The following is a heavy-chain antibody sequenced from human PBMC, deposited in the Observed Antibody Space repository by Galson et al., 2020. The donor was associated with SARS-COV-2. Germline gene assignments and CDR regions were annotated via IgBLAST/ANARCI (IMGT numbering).Heavy chain of an antibody. CDR1: GFSLSTSGMC. V-gene: IGHV2-70*01. CDR3: ARLQGAATAYGSCDI. CDR2: IDWEDDK. Sequence: SGPTLVKPTQTLTLTCTFSGFSLSTSGMCVAWIRQPPGKALEWLALIDWEDDKHYSTSLKTRLTISRDTSKNQVVLTMTNMDPADTATYYCARLQGAATAYGSCDICGHGTTVTVSS. J-gene: IGHJ3*02. D-gene: IGHD6-13*01.